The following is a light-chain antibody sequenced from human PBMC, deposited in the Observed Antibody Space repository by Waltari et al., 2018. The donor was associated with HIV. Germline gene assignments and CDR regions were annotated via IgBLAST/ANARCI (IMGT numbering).Light chain of an antibody. V-gene: IGLV1-47*01. J-gene: IGLJ3*02. CDR3: AAWDASLSAWV. CDR2: MNK. CDR1: STTIGSNY. Sequence: QSVLTQPPSASGTPGQRVTISCAGSSTTIGSNYGYWYQHIPGTAHKLLIYMNKQRPSGVPDRFSGSKSGTSASLAISGLRSEDEADYYCAAWDASLSAWVFGGGTKLTVL.